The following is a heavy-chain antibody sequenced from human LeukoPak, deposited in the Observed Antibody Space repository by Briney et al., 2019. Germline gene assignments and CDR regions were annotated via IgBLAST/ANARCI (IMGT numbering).Heavy chain of an antibody. CDR1: GFTFGSYA. Sequence: GGSLRLSCAASGFTFGSYAMHWVRQAPGKGLEWVAVISYDGSNKYYADSVKGRFTISRDNSKNTLYLQMNSLRAEDTAVYYCARAGISTVYDAFDIWGQGTMVTVPS. CDR2: ISYDGSNK. D-gene: IGHD2-2*01. CDR3: ARAGISTVYDAFDI. V-gene: IGHV3-30-3*01. J-gene: IGHJ3*02.